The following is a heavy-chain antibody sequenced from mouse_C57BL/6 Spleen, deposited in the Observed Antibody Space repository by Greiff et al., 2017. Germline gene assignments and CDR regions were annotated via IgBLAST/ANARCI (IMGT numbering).Heavy chain of an antibody. Sequence: VQLQQPGAELVMPGASVKLSCKASGYTFTSYWMHWVKQRPGQSLEWIGEIDPSDSYTNYNQKFKGKSTLTVDKSSSTAYLQLSSLTSEDSAVYYCARSYYGSSPYCDDWGQGTTLTVSS. CDR1: GYTFTSYW. V-gene: IGHV1-69*01. CDR3: ARSYYGSSPYCDD. D-gene: IGHD1-1*01. CDR2: IDPSDSYT. J-gene: IGHJ2*01.